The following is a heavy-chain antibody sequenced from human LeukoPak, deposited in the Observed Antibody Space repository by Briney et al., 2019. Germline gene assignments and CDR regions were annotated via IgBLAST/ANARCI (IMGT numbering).Heavy chain of an antibody. V-gene: IGHV3-23*01. D-gene: IGHD3-16*01. J-gene: IGHJ4*02. CDR3: AREGGGELLLGDSEFDY. CDR1: GFTFSSYA. Sequence: PGGSLRLPCAASGFTFSSYAMSWVRQAPGKGLEWVSAISGSGGSTYYADSVKGRFTLSRDNSKNTLYLQMNSLRAEDSAVYYCAREGGGELLLGDSEFDYWGQGTLVTVSS. CDR2: ISGSGGST.